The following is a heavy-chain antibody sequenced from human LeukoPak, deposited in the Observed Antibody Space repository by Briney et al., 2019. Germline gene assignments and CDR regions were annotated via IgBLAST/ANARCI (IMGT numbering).Heavy chain of an antibody. V-gene: IGHV3-21*01. CDR3: ARAATVAGITS. CDR1: GFTFSSYY. D-gene: IGHD6-19*01. J-gene: IGHJ5*02. CDR2: ISSGSSYI. Sequence: GGSLRLSCAASGFTFSSYYMNWVRQAPGKGLEWVSSISSGSSYIYYADSVKGRFTISRDNAKNSLYLQMNSLRAEDTAVYYCARAATVAGITSWGQGTLVTVSS.